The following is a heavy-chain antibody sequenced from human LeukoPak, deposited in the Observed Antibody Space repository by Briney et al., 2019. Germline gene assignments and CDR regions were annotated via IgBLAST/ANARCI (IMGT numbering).Heavy chain of an antibody. D-gene: IGHD6-6*01. V-gene: IGHV3-21*01. Sequence: GGSLRLSCAASGFTFSSYGMNWVRQAPGKGLEWVSYISSSSSSTSYADSVKGRFTISRDNAEKSLHLQMNSLRAEETAVYYCARGGAARPDYWGQGTLVTVSS. CDR3: ARGGAARPDY. CDR1: GFTFSSYG. J-gene: IGHJ4*02. CDR2: ISSSSSST.